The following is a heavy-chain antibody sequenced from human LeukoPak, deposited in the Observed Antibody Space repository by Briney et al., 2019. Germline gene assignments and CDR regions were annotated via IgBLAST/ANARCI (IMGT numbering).Heavy chain of an antibody. CDR1: GYTFTGYY. V-gene: IGHV1-2*02. CDR3: ARDFSYCSGGSCQPTLFDY. Sequence: GASVKVSCKASGYTFTGYYMHWVRQAPGQGLEWMGWINPNSGGTNYAQKFQGRVTMTRDTSISTAYMELSRLRSDDTAVYYCARDFSYCSGGSCQPTLFDYWGQGTLVTVSS. J-gene: IGHJ4*02. D-gene: IGHD2-15*01. CDR2: INPNSGGT.